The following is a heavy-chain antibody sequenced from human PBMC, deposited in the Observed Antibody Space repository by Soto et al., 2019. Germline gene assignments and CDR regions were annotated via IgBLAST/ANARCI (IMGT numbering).Heavy chain of an antibody. D-gene: IGHD3-3*01. CDR2: VRQDGSQK. J-gene: IGHJ4*01. CDR3: VRARNLLVPTSIAY. CDR1: GFTFSSYG. Sequence: RASLRLSCEASGFTFSSYGMSWVRQAPGKGLEWVANVRQDGSQKYLVDSGKGRFTISRDNAKNSRYLQMYSLRAEDTAIYYCVRARNLLVPTSIAYWGHGTLVTVSS. V-gene: IGHV3-7*04.